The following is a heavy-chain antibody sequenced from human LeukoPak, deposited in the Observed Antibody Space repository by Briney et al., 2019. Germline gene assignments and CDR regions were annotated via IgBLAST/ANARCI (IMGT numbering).Heavy chain of an antibody. CDR1: GFTFSSYG. V-gene: IGHV3-33*08. J-gene: IGHJ4*02. CDR2: IRYDGSNK. D-gene: IGHD2-15*01. Sequence: GGSLRLSCAASGFTFSSYGMHWVRQAPGKGLEWVAFIRYDGSNKYYTDSVTGRFTISRDNSKNTLYLQMNSLRAEDTAICYCARRAGAYSHPYDYWGQGTLVTVSS. CDR3: ARRAGAYSHPYDY.